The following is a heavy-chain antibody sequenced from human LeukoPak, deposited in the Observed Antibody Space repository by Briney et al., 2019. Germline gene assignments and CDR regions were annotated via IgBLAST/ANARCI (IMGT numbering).Heavy chain of an antibody. Sequence: SETLSLTCAVYGGSFSGYYWSWIRQPPGKGLEWIGEINHSGSTNYSPSLKSRVTISVDTPKNQFSLKLSSVTAADTAVYYCARGLVVVAATLFYFDYWGQGTLVTVSS. D-gene: IGHD2-15*01. CDR2: INHSGST. CDR3: ARGLVVVAATLFYFDY. V-gene: IGHV4-34*01. J-gene: IGHJ4*02. CDR1: GGSFSGYY.